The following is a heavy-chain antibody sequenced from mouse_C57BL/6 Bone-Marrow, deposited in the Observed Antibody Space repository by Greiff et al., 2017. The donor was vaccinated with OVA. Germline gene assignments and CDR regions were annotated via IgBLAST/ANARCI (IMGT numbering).Heavy chain of an antibody. Sequence: DVKLVESGGGLVKPGGSLKLSCAASGFTFSSYAMSWVRQTPEKRLEWVATISDGGSYTYYPDNVKGRFTISRDNAKNNLYLQMSHLKSEDTAMYYCARVYGSSPYWYFDVWGTGTTVTVSS. V-gene: IGHV5-4*03. CDR1: GFTFSSYA. CDR2: ISDGGSYT. D-gene: IGHD1-1*01. J-gene: IGHJ1*03. CDR3: ARVYGSSPYWYFDV.